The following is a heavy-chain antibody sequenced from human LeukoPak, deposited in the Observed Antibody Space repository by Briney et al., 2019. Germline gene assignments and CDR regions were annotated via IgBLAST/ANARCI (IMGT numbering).Heavy chain of an antibody. Sequence: SQTLSLTCTVSGASIRSGDYYWSWIRQPPGKGLEWIGYIYDSGGTYYNPSLKSRITISVDTSENRFSLKLSSVTATDTAVYYCARDCSGGSCYGAFDIWGQGTMVTVSS. J-gene: IGHJ3*02. D-gene: IGHD2-15*01. CDR3: ARDCSGGSCYGAFDI. CDR1: GASIRSGDYY. V-gene: IGHV4-30-4*01. CDR2: IYDSGGT.